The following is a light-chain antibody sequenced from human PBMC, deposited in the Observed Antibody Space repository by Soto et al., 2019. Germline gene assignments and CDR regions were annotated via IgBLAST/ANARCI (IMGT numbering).Light chain of an antibody. CDR3: QQSYSTPWM. Sequence: DIQMSQSPSSLSASVGDRVTITCRASQSISSYLNWYQQKPGKAPKLLIYAASSLQSGVPSRFSGSGSGTDVTLTISSLQPEDFATYYGQQSYSTPWMFGQGTKVDIK. V-gene: IGKV1-39*01. CDR2: AAS. J-gene: IGKJ1*01. CDR1: QSISSY.